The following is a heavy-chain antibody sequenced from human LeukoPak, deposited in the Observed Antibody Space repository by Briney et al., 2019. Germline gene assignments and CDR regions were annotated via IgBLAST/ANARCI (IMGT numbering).Heavy chain of an antibody. Sequence: GGSLRLSRAASGFTFSSYAMHWVRQAPGKGLEWVAVISYDGSNKYYADSVKGRFTISRDNSKNTLYLQMNSLRAEDTAVYYCAKDRVVFNWNYAYYFDDWGQGTLVTVSS. CDR2: ISYDGSNK. D-gene: IGHD1-7*01. J-gene: IGHJ4*02. CDR1: GFTFSSYA. V-gene: IGHV3-30*04. CDR3: AKDRVVFNWNYAYYFDD.